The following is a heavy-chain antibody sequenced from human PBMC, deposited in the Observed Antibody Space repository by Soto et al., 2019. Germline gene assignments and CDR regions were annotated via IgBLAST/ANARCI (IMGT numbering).Heavy chain of an antibody. Sequence: QVQLQQWGAGLLKPSETLSLRCVVNSGSFSGYYWTWIRQTPGKGLEWIGEISHSGSTNYTPSLKSRVTMSADTSKKQSSLRLSSVPAADTALYFCARGYESSRRYLPLLDYWGQGTLVTVSS. CDR1: SGSFSGYY. J-gene: IGHJ4*02. V-gene: IGHV4-34*01. CDR3: ARGYESSRRYLPLLDY. D-gene: IGHD3-22*01. CDR2: ISHSGST.